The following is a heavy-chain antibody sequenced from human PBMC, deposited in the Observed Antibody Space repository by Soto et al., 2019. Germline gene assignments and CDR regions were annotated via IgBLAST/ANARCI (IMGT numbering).Heavy chain of an antibody. CDR1: GGSISSDSFY. V-gene: IGHV4-39*01. CDR3: ARNQPQRYCSGGTCRPAYGMDV. D-gene: IGHD2-15*01. Sequence: SETLSLTCTVSGGSISSDSFYWAWIRQPPGKGLEWIGIIYYSGDTYYNPSLAGRLTMSVDTSNQFSLTLRSVTAADTALYYCARNQPQRYCSGGTCRPAYGMDVWGQGTTVTVS. J-gene: IGHJ6*02. CDR2: IYYSGDT.